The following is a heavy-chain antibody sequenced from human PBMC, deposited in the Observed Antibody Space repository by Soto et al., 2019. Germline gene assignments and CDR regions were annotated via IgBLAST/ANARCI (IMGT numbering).Heavy chain of an antibody. CDR3: AKTDWIDF. CDR1: FSISSYW. J-gene: IGHJ5*01. V-gene: IGHV3-74*01. Sequence: GGSLRLSCAASFSISSYWMHWVRQAPGKGLEWVSRINNDQSSTFYADSVEGRFFVSRDNAKNTLYLQMSSLRVEDTAVYYCAKTDWIDFWGQGTLVTVSS. D-gene: IGHD2-21*02. CDR2: INNDQSST.